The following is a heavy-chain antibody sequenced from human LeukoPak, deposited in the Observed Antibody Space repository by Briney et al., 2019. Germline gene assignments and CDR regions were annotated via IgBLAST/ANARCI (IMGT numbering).Heavy chain of an antibody. Sequence: GGSLRLSCAASGFTFSSYEMNWVRQAPGKGLEWISYISMSGTTTYYADSVKGRFTISRDNTKNSLYLQMNSLGAEDTAVYYCARSPFRPSCLDYWGQGTLVTVSS. V-gene: IGHV3-48*03. CDR2: ISMSGTTT. J-gene: IGHJ4*02. D-gene: IGHD2-2*01. CDR1: GFTFSSYE. CDR3: ARSPFRPSCLDY.